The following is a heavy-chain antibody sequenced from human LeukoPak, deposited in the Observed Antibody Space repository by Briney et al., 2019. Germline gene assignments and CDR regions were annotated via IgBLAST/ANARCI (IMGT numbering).Heavy chain of an antibody. Sequence: ASVKVSCKASGGTFSSYAISWVRQAPGQGLEWMGGIIPIFGTANYAQKFQGRVTITTDESTSTAYMELSSLRSEDTAVYYCARAYCSGTSCYTSYFDYWGQGTLVTVSS. CDR1: GGTFSSYA. CDR2: IIPIFGTA. D-gene: IGHD2-2*02. CDR3: ARAYCSGTSCYTSYFDY. J-gene: IGHJ4*02. V-gene: IGHV1-69*05.